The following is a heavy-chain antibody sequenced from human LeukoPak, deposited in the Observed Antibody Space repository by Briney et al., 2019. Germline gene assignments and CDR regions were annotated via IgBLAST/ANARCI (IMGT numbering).Heavy chain of an antibody. J-gene: IGHJ5*02. CDR2: ISGSGGST. CDR3: LTTFFYDFWSGYYRSGWFDP. V-gene: IGHV3-23*01. Sequence: PGGSLRLSCAASGFTFSSYSMNWVRQAPGKGLEWVSAISGSGGSTYYADSVKGRFTISRDNSKNTLYLQMNSLRAEDTAVYYCLTTFFYDFWSGYYRSGWFDPWGQGTLVTVSS. CDR1: GFTFSSYS. D-gene: IGHD3-3*01.